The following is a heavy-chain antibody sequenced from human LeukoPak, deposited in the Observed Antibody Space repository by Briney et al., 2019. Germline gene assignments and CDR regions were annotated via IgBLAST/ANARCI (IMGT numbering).Heavy chain of an antibody. CDR1: GFTFDGYA. CDR3: AKVLSSGWLDNFDY. V-gene: IGHV3-9*01. Sequence: GGSLRLSCAASGFTFDGYAMHWVRQAPGKGLGWVSGISWNSGSIGYADSVKGRFTISRDNAKNSLYLQMNSLRAEDTALYYCAKVLSSGWLDNFDYWGQGTLVTVSS. J-gene: IGHJ4*02. D-gene: IGHD6-19*01. CDR2: ISWNSGSI.